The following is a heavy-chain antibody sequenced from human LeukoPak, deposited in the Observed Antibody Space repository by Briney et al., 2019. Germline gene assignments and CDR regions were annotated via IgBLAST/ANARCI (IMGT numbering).Heavy chain of an antibody. J-gene: IGHJ6*03. CDR1: GYTFTSYG. CDR3: ARGRTSPYYYYYYMDV. V-gene: IGHV1-8*02. Sequence: ASVKVSCKASGYTFTSYGISWVRQAPGQGLEWMGWMNPNSGNTGYAQKFQGRVTMTRNTSISTAYMELSSLRSEDTAVYYCARGRTSPYYYYYYMDVWGKGTTVTVSS. CDR2: MNPNSGNT.